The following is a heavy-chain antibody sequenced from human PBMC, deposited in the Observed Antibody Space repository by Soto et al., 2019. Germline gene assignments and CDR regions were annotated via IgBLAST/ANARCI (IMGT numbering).Heavy chain of an antibody. CDR2: IYHTGST. Sequence: QVQLQESGPGLVKPSGTLSLTCGVSGGSISSNNWWSWVRQSPGKGLEWIGEIYHTGSTSYNPSLQSRVTISVDKSKNQFSLKLSSVTAVDTAVYYCAVRSSGRLKLDYWSQGTLVTVSS. D-gene: IGHD6-19*01. V-gene: IGHV4-4*02. CDR1: GGSISSNNW. CDR3: AVRSSGRLKLDY. J-gene: IGHJ4*02.